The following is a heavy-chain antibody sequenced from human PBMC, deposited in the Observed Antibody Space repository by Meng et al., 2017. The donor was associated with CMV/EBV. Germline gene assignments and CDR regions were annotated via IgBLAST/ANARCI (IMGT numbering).Heavy chain of an antibody. CDR3: ARGRQNGYYGMDV. CDR2: IKQNGSEK. V-gene: IGHV3-7*01. Sequence: GESLKISCAASGFTFSSYRMNWVRQAPGKGLEWVTNIKQNGSEKYYADSVKGRFTISRDNAKNSLYLQMNNLRAEDTAVYYCARGRQNGYYGMDVWGHGTTVTVSS. CDR1: GFTFSSYR. D-gene: IGHD1-1*01. J-gene: IGHJ6*02.